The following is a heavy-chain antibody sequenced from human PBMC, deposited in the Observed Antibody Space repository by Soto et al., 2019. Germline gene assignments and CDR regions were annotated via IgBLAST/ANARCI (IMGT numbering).Heavy chain of an antibody. J-gene: IGHJ2*01. Sequence: VQLVERGGGVVQPGGSLRLSCAASGFTFSNAWMSWVRQAPGKGLEWVGRIKHKSDGETADYAAPVKGRFTISRDDSKDTLYLQMNSLKTDDTALYYCTVSPGAGPGPWYFDFGGRGTLVTVSS. V-gene: IGHV3-15*01. CDR1: GFTFSNAW. CDR3: TVSPGAGPGPWYFDF. CDR2: IKHKSDGETA. D-gene: IGHD6-19*01.